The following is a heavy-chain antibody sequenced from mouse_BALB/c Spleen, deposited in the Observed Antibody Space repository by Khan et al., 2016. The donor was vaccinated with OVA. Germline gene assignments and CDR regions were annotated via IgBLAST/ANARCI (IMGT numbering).Heavy chain of an antibody. CDR1: GFSLTNYG. D-gene: IGHD2-10*01. Sequence: VELVESGPGLVAPSQSLSITCTISGFSLTNYGVHWVRQPPGKGLEWLVVIWSDGSATYNSALKSRLSISKDNSKNQVFLKMNSLQTDGTAMYYCARQPYYHYYIMDYWGQGTSVTVSS. CDR2: IWSDGSA. CDR3: ARQPYYHYYIMDY. V-gene: IGHV2-6-1*01. J-gene: IGHJ4*01.